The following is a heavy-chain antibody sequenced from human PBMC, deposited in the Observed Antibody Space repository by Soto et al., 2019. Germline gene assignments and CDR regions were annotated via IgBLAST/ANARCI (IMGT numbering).Heavy chain of an antibody. CDR1: GFTFSTSG. J-gene: IGHJ5*02. D-gene: IGHD6-13*01. CDR2: ISHDGGAT. V-gene: IGHV3-30*18. Sequence: QVQLVESGGGVAQSGRSLRLSCAASGFTFSTSGMHWIRQAPGKGLEWVAMISHDGGATYYVDSVKGRFTISRDTDKNTLHLQMDSLRPEDTATYYCAKDWGSSGWYNWFDPWGQGTLVTVSS. CDR3: AKDWGSSGWYNWFDP.